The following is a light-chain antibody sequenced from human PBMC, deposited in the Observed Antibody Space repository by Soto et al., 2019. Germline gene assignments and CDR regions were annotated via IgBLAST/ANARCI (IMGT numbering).Light chain of an antibody. CDR2: MAS. Sequence: DIQMTQSPSTLSASVGDRVTITCRASQSITNWLAWYQQKPGKAPKTLIYMASSLESGAPSRFSGSGGGTEFTHTISSLQPDDFATDYCQQYYRQATFGQGTKVEIK. CDR1: QSITNW. J-gene: IGKJ1*01. V-gene: IGKV1-5*03. CDR3: QQYYRQAT.